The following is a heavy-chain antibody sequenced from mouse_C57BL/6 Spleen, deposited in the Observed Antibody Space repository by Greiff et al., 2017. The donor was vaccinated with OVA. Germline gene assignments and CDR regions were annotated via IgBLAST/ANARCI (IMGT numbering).Heavy chain of an antibody. CDR2: ISSGGSYT. V-gene: IGHV5-6*01. CDR3: ATLLHYYGSSYDYWYFDV. D-gene: IGHD1-1*01. Sequence: EVKLMESGGDLVKPGGSLKLSCAASGFTFSSYGMSWVRQTPDKRLEWVATISSGGSYTYYPDSVKGRFTISRDNAKNTLYLQMSSLKSEDTAIDYCATLLHYYGSSYDYWYFDVWGTGTTVTVSS. CDR1: GFTFSSYG. J-gene: IGHJ1*03.